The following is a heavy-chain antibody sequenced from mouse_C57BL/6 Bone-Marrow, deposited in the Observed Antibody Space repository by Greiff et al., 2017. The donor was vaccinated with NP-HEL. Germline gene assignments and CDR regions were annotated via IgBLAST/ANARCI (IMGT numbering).Heavy chain of an antibody. Sequence: DVHLVESGPGLVKPSQSLSLTCSVTGYSITSGYYWNWIRQFPGNKLEWMGYISYDGSNNYNPSLKNRISITRDTSKNQFFLKLNSVTTEDTATYSCASRYYYVFAYWGQGTLVTVSA. CDR1: GYSITSGYY. D-gene: IGHD1-1*01. J-gene: IGHJ3*01. CDR3: ASRYYYVFAY. CDR2: ISYDGSN. V-gene: IGHV3-6*01.